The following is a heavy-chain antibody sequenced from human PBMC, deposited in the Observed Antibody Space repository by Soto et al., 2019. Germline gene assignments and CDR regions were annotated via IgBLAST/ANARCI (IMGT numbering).Heavy chain of an antibody. CDR2: IKSKIDVGTT. CDR1: GFIFSNAW. J-gene: IGHJ4*02. CDR3: TTDHPFYYDGRGYDH. D-gene: IGHD3-22*01. V-gene: IGHV3-15*07. Sequence: PGGSLRLSCAASGFIFSNAWMNWVRQAPGRGLEWVGRIKSKIDVGTTNYAAPVKGRFIISRDDSKNTVYLQMNNLKSEDTAVYHCTTDHPFYYDGRGYDHWGEGTLVSVSS.